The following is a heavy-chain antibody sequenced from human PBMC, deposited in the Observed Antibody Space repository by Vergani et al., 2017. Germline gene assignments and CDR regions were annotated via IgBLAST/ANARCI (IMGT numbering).Heavy chain of an antibody. Sequence: EVQMVESGGGLVKPGGSLRLSCVASGFTFSHYSMNWVRQAPGKGLEWVSSISGNNDDVYYADSVKGRFTISRDNAKNSLYLQMNSLRAEDTAVYYCARDGSYSSGWYYFDYWGQGTLVTVSS. CDR3: ARDGSYSSGWYYFDY. CDR2: ISGNNDDV. J-gene: IGHJ4*02. CDR1: GFTFSHYS. D-gene: IGHD6-19*01. V-gene: IGHV3-21*01.